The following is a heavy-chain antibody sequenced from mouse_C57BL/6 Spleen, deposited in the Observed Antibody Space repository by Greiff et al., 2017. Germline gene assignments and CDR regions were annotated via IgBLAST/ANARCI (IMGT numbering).Heavy chain of an antibody. CDR3: ARSGYYGSRGYFDV. CDR1: GYTFTDYY. Sequence: EVQLQQSGPELVKPGASVKISCKASGYTFTDYYMNWVKQSHGKSLEWIGDINPNNGGTSYNQKFKGKATLTVDKSSSTAYMELRSLTSEDSAVYYCARSGYYGSRGYFDVWGTGTTVTVSS. D-gene: IGHD1-1*01. J-gene: IGHJ1*03. CDR2: INPNNGGT. V-gene: IGHV1-26*01.